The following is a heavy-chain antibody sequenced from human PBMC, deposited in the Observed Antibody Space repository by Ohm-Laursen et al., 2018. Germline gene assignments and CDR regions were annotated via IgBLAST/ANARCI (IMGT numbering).Heavy chain of an antibody. CDR1: GASISSEY. CDR2: IYYRGTT. D-gene: IGHD5-24*01. J-gene: IGHJ4*02. CDR3: ARVSRRDGYNPLDY. V-gene: IGHV4-59*01. Sequence: SETLSLTCTVSGASISSEYWTWIRQPPGKGLEWIGYIYYRGTTNYNPSLKSRVTISVDTSKNQFSLKLSSVTAADTAVYYCARVSRRDGYNPLDYWGQGTLVTVSS.